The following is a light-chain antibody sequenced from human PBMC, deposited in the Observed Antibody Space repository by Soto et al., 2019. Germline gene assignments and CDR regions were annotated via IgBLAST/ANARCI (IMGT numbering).Light chain of an antibody. CDR3: QQYNTWPPIT. V-gene: IGKV3-20*01. Sequence: VVLTQSPGTLSLSPGERATLSSGAIQCVTSNYLAWYQQKPGQAPRLLIFGASTRATGIPDRFSGSGSGTDFTLTISSLQSEDFAVYFCQQYNTWPPITFGQGTRLEIK. J-gene: IGKJ5*01. CDR2: GAS. CDR1: QCVTSNY.